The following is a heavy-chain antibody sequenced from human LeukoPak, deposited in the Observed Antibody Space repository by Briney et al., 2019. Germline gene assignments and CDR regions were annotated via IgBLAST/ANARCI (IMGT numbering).Heavy chain of an antibody. CDR3: ARKSGYCSSTSCYTEWFDP. CDR2: IYHSGST. Sequence: SETLSLTCTVSGGSISSSSYYWGWIRQPPGKGLEWIGSIYHSGSTYYNPSLKSRVTISVDTSKNQFSLKLSSVTAADTAVYYCARKSGYCSSTSCYTEWFDPWGQGTLVTVSS. V-gene: IGHV4-39*01. CDR1: GGSISSSSYY. J-gene: IGHJ5*02. D-gene: IGHD2-2*02.